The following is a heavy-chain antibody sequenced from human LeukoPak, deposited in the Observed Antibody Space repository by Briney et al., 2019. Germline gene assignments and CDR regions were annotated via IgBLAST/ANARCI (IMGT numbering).Heavy chain of an antibody. V-gene: IGHV4-34*01. CDR2: TNHSGST. Sequence: SETLSLTCAVYGGSFSGYYWSWIRQPPGKGLEWIGETNHSGSTNYNPPLKSRVTISVDTSKNQFSLKLSSVTAADTAVYYCARHVLLWFGEIHFDIWGQGTMVTVSS. CDR1: GGSFSGYY. CDR3: ARHVLLWFGEIHFDI. D-gene: IGHD3-10*01. J-gene: IGHJ3*02.